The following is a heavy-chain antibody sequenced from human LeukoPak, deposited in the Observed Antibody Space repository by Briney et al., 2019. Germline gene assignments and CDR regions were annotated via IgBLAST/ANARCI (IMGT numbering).Heavy chain of an antibody. CDR1: GGTFISYA. CDR2: ISAYNGNT. J-gene: IGHJ3*02. D-gene: IGHD6-19*01. Sequence: GASVKVSCKASGGTFISYAISWVRQAPGQGLEWMGWISAYNGNTNYAQKLQGRVTVTTDTSTSTAYMELRSLRSDDTAVYYCASMYSSGLGAFDIWGQGTMVTVSS. CDR3: ASMYSSGLGAFDI. V-gene: IGHV1-18*01.